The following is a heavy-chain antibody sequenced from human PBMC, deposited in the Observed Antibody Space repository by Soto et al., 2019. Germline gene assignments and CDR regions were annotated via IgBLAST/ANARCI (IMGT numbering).Heavy chain of an antibody. Sequence: SETLSLTCTVSNGSVSSGNYLWSWIRQPPGKGLEWIGNMYYSGSTNNNSSLKSRVTISVDTSKNQFSLKLSSVTAADTAVYYWARLSWYFDLWGRGTLVTAPQ. J-gene: IGHJ2*01. CDR2: MYYSGST. CDR3: ARLSWYFDL. CDR1: NGSVSSGNYL. V-gene: IGHV4-61*01.